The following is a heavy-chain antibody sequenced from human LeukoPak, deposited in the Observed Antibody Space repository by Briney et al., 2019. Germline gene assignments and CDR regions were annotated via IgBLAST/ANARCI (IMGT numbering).Heavy chain of an antibody. CDR1: GGIVSTYA. J-gene: IGHJ5*01. Sequence: PVEPSCKASGGIVSTYAISWVRQAPGLGLEWMGGIIAIFGTANYAEKFQGRRTTITDETTSTAFFELSSMRSEETAVYYCWRNDDSSVYYHDTGAWGQGTMVTVSS. CDR2: IIAIFGTA. D-gene: IGHD3-22*01. V-gene: IGHV1-69*05. CDR3: WRNDDSSVYYHDTGA.